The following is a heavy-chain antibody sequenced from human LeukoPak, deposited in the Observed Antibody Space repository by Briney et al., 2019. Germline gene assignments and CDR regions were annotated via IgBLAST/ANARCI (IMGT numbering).Heavy chain of an antibody. V-gene: IGHV1-18*01. CDR3: ARDAPTSIYYYYYMDV. D-gene: IGHD6-6*01. CDR1: GYTFTSYG. CDR2: ISAYNGNT. J-gene: IGHJ6*03. Sequence: ASVKVSCKASGYTFTSYGISWARQAPGQGLEWMGWISAYNGNTNYAQKLQGRVSMTTDTSTSTAYMELRSLRSDDTDVYYCARDAPTSIYYYYYMDVWGKGTTVTVSS.